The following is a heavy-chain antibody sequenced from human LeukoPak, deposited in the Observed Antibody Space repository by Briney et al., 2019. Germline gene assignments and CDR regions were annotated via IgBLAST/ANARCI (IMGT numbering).Heavy chain of an antibody. J-gene: IGHJ5*02. CDR1: GGSISSYY. Sequence: SETLSLTCTVSGGSISSYYWSWIRQPPGKGLEWIGYIYYSGSTNYNPSLKSRVTISVDTSKNQFSLKLSSVTAADTAVYYCARHIRSCPPDPWGQGTLVTVSS. CDR3: ARHIRSCPPDP. D-gene: IGHD1-26*01. CDR2: IYYSGST. V-gene: IGHV4-59*08.